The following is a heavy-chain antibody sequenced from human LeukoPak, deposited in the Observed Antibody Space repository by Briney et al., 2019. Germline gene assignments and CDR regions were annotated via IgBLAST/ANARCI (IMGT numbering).Heavy chain of an antibody. CDR1: GGSISSSSYY. V-gene: IGHV4-39*07. D-gene: IGHD3-22*01. J-gene: IGHJ3*02. CDR2: IYYSGST. Sequence: NSSETLSLTCTVSGGSISSSSYYWGWIRQPPGKGLEWIGSIYYSGSTYYNPSLKSRVTISVDKSKNQFSLKLSSVTAADTAVYYCARLQRITMNAFDIWGQGTMVTVSS. CDR3: ARLQRITMNAFDI.